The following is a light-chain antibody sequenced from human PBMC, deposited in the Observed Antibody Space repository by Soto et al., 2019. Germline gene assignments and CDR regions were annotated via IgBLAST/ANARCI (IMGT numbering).Light chain of an antibody. Sequence: QSALTQPPSASGSLGQSVTISCTGTSSDVGAYNYVSWYQQHPGKAPKLMIYEVSKRPSGVPDRFSVSKSGNTASLTVSGRQAEDEAEYYCSSYAGSNKSVFGTGTKLTVL. CDR2: EVS. V-gene: IGLV2-8*01. CDR1: SSDVGAYNY. J-gene: IGLJ1*01. CDR3: SSYAGSNKSV.